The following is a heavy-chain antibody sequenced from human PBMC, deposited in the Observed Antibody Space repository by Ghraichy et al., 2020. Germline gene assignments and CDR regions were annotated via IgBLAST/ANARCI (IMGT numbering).Heavy chain of an antibody. CDR3: ARDPLGDGDTLSAFDI. D-gene: IGHD5-24*01. J-gene: IGHJ3*02. CDR1: GGSISSYY. V-gene: IGHV4-4*07. Sequence: SETLSLTCTVSGGSISSYYWSWIRQPAGKGLEWIGRIYTSGSTNYNPSLKSRVTMSVDTSKNQFSLKLSSVTAADTAVYYCARDPLGDGDTLSAFDIWGQGTMVTVSS. CDR2: IYTSGST.